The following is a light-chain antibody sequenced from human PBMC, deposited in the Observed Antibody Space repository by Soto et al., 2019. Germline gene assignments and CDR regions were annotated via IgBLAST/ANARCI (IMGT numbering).Light chain of an antibody. CDR3: LQDYIYPWT. J-gene: IGKJ1*01. CDR1: QDIRND. CDR2: TAS. V-gene: IGKV1-6*01. Sequence: AIQMTQSPSSLSASVGDRVTITCRASQDIRNDLGWFQQKPGKAPKLLINTASTLQSGVSSRFSGSGSGTDFTLTISSMQTEDFANYYCLQDYIYPWTFGQGTKVDIK.